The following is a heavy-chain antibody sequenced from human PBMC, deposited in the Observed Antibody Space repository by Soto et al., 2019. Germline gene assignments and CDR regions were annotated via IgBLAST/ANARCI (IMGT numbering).Heavy chain of an antibody. V-gene: IGHV1-2*04. D-gene: IGHD5-12*01. Sequence: QVQLVQSGAEVRKPGASVTVSCRSSGDSFNDYYIHWVRQAPGQGFEWMGWINPNGGVTKYAQKFTGWVSMTRDTSIRTVYMQLSRLRYDDTAVYYCARESGGATANLDYYYFYTDVWGTGTTVTVSS. J-gene: IGHJ6*03. CDR3: ARESGGATANLDYYYFYTDV. CDR2: INPNGGVT. CDR1: GDSFNDYY.